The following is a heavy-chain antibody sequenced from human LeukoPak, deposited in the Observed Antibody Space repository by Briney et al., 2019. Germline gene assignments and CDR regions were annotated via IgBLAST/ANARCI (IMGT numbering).Heavy chain of an antibody. Sequence: GGSLCLSCAPYALTVTMNYMRWVRQGPGRGIEWVSFIYTGGDIYYADSVKGRFIITRDNSKNTLSLQMISLTADDTAVYYCARVYNPLVYYMDVWGKGTTVTVSS. CDR2: IYTGGDI. V-gene: IGHV3-53*01. D-gene: IGHD1-1*01. CDR3: ARVYNPLVYYMDV. J-gene: IGHJ6*03. CDR1: ALTVTMNY.